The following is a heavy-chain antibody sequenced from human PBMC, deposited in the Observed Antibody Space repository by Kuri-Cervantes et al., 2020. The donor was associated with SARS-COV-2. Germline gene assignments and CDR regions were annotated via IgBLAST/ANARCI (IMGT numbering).Heavy chain of an antibody. J-gene: IGHJ3*02. CDR2: IRYDGNDK. CDR3: AREGIVVDADAFDI. V-gene: IGHV3-30*02. CDR1: GFTFSSYG. D-gene: IGHD2-2*01. Sequence: GESLKISCAASGFTFSSYGMHWVRQAPGKGLEWVAFIRYDGNDKFYGDSVKGRFTISRDNSKNTLYLQMNSLRAEDTAVYYCAREGIVVDADAFDIWAKGQWSPSPQ.